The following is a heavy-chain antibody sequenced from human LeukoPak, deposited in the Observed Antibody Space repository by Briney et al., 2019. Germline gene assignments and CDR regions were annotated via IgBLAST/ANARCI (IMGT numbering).Heavy chain of an antibody. CDR2: ISWNSGSI. CDR1: GFTFDDYA. V-gene: IGHV3-9*01. Sequence: PGRPLRLSCAASGFTFDDYAMHWVRQAPGKGLEWASGISWNSGSIGYADSVKGRFTISRDNAKNSLYLQMNSLRAEDTALYYCAKDSGAVAHNWFDPWGQGTLVTVSS. J-gene: IGHJ5*02. D-gene: IGHD6-19*01. CDR3: AKDSGAVAHNWFDP.